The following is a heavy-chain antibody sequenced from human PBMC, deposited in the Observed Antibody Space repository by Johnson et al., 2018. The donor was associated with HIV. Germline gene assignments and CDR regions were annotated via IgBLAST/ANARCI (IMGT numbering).Heavy chain of an antibody. D-gene: IGHD3-22*01. CDR2: ISYDGSNK. V-gene: IGHV3-30*04. CDR3: AKEYLGRWAHDYYDSSGSDDAFDI. CDR1: GFTFSSYA. J-gene: IGHJ3*02. Sequence: QEQLVESGGGVVQPERSLRLSCSASGFTFSSYAMHWVRQAPGKGLEWVACISYDGSNKYYADSVKGRFTISRDNSKNMLYLQMNSLRAEDTAVYYCAKEYLGRWAHDYYDSSGSDDAFDIWGQGTMVTVSS.